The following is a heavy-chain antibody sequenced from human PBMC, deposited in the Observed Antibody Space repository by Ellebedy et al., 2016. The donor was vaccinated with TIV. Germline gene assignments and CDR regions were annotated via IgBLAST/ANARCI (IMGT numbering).Heavy chain of an antibody. V-gene: IGHV1-2*02. Sequence: ASVKVSCKASGYTFTANYVHWVRQAPGQGLEWMGWIHPDSGVTNFAQKFQGRVTMTRDTSVNTAYMELSRLEFDDTAVYYCARVRRGSSGMDVWGQGTTVTVS. CDR2: IHPDSGVT. CDR1: GYTFTANY. J-gene: IGHJ6*02. D-gene: IGHD6-19*01. CDR3: ARVRRGSSGMDV.